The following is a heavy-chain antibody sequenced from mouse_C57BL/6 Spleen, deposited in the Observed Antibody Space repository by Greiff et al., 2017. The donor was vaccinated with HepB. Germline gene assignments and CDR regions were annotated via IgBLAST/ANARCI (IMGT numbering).Heavy chain of an antibody. J-gene: IGHJ4*01. V-gene: IGHV5-16*01. CDR1: GFTFSDYY. CDR3: ARDRGWDSAMDY. D-gene: IGHD3-3*01. CDR2: INYDGSST. Sequence: EVNLVESEGGLVQPGSSMKLSCTASGFTFSDYYMAWVRQVPEKGLEWVANINYDGSSTYYLDSLKSRFIISRDNAKNILYLQMSSLKSEDTATYYCARDRGWDSAMDYWGQGTSVTVSS.